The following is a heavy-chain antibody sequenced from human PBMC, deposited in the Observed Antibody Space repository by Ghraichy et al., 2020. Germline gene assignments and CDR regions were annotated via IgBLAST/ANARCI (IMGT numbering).Heavy chain of an antibody. V-gene: IGHV3-23*01. CDR3: AKKGPEQVAGTGHFDY. CDR1: GFTFSSNA. J-gene: IGHJ4*02. CDR2: ISASGGST. Sequence: GESLNISCAASGFTFSSNAMSWVRQAPGKGLEWVSSISASGGSTYYADSVKGRFTTSRDNSKNTLYLQKNSLRAEDTAVYYCAKKGPEQVAGTGHFDYWGQGTLVTVSS. D-gene: IGHD6-19*01.